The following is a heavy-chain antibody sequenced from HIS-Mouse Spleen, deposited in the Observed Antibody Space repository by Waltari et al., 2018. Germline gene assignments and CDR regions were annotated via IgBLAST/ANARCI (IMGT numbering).Heavy chain of an antibody. CDR3: AREIPYSSSWYDWYFDL. CDR2: LYYSGST. Sequence: QLQLQESGPGLVKPAETLSLTCTASGCPISSSSYYWGWIRQPPGKGLEWIGSLYYSGSTYYNPSLKSRVTISVDTSKNQFSLKLSSVTAADTAVYYCAREIPYSSSWYDWYFDLWGRGTLVTVSS. CDR1: GCPISSSSYY. D-gene: IGHD6-13*01. V-gene: IGHV4-39*07. J-gene: IGHJ2*01.